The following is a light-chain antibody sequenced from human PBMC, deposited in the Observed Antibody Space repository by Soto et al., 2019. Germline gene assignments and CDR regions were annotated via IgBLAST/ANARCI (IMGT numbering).Light chain of an antibody. CDR2: DAS. V-gene: IGKV3-11*01. CDR1: QSVSSY. CDR3: QQRTTWPLT. Sequence: EIVLTQSPATLSLSPGERATLSCRASQSVSSYLAWYQQKPGQAPRLLIYDASSRATGIPARFTGSGSGTDFTLTLTSLEPEDFAVYYCQQRTTWPLTFGGGTKVEIK. J-gene: IGKJ4*01.